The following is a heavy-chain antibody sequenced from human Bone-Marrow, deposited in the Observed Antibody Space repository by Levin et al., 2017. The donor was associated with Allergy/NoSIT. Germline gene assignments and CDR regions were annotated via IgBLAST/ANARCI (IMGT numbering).Heavy chain of an antibody. CDR3: ARDKSGTYFSFED. CDR2: IYYNGNT. J-gene: IGHJ4*02. CDR1: GASMNRHY. Sequence: SETLSLTCTVSGASMNRHYWSWIRQPPGKGLEWIGYIYYNGNTNYNPSLKSRVTISVDTSKNQFSLNLNSVTAADTALYYCARDKSGTYFSFEDWGQGTLVTVSS. V-gene: IGHV4-59*11. D-gene: IGHD1-26*01.